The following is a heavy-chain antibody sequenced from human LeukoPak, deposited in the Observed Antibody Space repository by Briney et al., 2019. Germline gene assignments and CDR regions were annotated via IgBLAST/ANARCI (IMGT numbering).Heavy chain of an antibody. V-gene: IGHV1-18*01. CDR2: IGRNNGNT. CDR3: ARDRGDYYFDY. D-gene: IGHD6-25*01. Sequence: GASVKVSCKASGYTFTNHGITWVRQAPGQGLEWMGWIGRNNGNTKFAQKLQGRVTMTTDTSTTTAYMELRSLRSDDTAVYFCARDRGDYYFDYWGQGTLVSVSS. CDR1: GYTFTNHG. J-gene: IGHJ4*02.